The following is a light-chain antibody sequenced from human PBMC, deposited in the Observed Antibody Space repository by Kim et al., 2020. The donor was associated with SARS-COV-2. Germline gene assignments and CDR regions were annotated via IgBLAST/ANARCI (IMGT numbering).Light chain of an antibody. CDR1: PSVSCGS. V-gene: IGKV3-20*01. CDR3: QQCGISLWT. J-gene: IGKJ1*01. CDR2: GTS. Sequence: SPMYRPTLPSRASPSVSCGSLSFYQQKPGQAPRILIYGTSSRATGISDRFSVSVSVTDITLTISGVEPEDIAVYYCQQCGISLWTFGKGAKVYIK.